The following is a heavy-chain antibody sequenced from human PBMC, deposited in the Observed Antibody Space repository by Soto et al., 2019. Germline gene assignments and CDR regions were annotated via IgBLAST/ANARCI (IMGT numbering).Heavy chain of an antibody. CDR2: ISAYNGNT. CDR3: AMLGYCSSTSCRPGDYYYYGMDV. J-gene: IGHJ6*02. Sequence: ASVKASCKASGYTFTSYGISWVRQAPGQGFEWMGWISAYNGNTNYAQKLQGRVTMTTDTSTSTAYMELRRLRSDDTAVYYCAMLGYCSSTSCRPGDYYYYGMDVWGQGTTVTVSS. CDR1: GYTFTSYG. V-gene: IGHV1-18*04. D-gene: IGHD2-2*01.